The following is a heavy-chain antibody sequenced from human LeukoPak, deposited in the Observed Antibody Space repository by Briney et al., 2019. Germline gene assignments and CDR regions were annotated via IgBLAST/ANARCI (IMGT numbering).Heavy chain of an antibody. CDR3: ARGIAAAVTPLDY. J-gene: IGHJ4*02. CDR2: ISGSGGST. V-gene: IGHV3-23*01. D-gene: IGHD6-13*01. Sequence: GGSLRLSCAASGFTFSSYAMSWVRQAPGKGLEWVSAISGSGGSTYYADSVKGRFTIPRDNSKNTLDLQMNSRRAEDTAVYYCARGIAAAVTPLDYWGQGTLVTVS. CDR1: GFTFSSYA.